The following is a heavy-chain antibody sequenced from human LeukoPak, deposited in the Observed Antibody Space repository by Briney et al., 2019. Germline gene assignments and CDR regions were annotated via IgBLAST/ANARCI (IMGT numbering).Heavy chain of an antibody. CDR3: ARGTYYYDSSGYYYLDY. D-gene: IGHD3-22*01. Sequence: PGGSLRLSCAASGFTFSSYAMSWVRQPPGKGLEWIGSIYYSGSTYYNPSLKSRVTISVDTSKNQFSLKLSSVTAADTAVYHCARGTYYYDSSGYYYLDYWGQGTLVTVSS. V-gene: IGHV4-39*07. CDR2: IYYSGST. CDR1: GFTFSSYA. J-gene: IGHJ4*02.